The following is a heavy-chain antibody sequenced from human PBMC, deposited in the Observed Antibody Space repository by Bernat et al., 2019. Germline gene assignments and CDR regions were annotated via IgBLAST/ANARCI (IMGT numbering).Heavy chain of an antibody. J-gene: IGHJ5*02. CDR2: IYTSGST. CDR3: AGDALFETSNWFDP. Sequence: QVQLQESGPGLVKPSETLSLTCTVSGGSISSYYWSWIRQPAGKGLEWIGRIYTSGSTNYNPSLKSRVTMSVDTSKNQFSLKLSSVTAADTAVYYCAGDALFETSNWFDPWGQGTLVTVSS. D-gene: IGHD3-10*02. V-gene: IGHV4-4*07. CDR1: GGSISSYY.